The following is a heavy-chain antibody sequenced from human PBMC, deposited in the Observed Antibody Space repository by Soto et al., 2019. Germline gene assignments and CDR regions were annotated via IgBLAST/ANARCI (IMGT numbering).Heavy chain of an antibody. J-gene: IGHJ4*02. CDR2: IYHSGST. D-gene: IGHD3-22*01. Sequence: PSETLSLTCAVSGGSISSSNWWSWVRQPPGKGLEWIGEIYHSGSTNYNPSLKSRVTISVDKSKNQFSLKLSSVTAADTAVYYCARAPLYDSSGYAFDYWGQGTLVTVSS. V-gene: IGHV4-4*02. CDR1: GGSISSSNW. CDR3: ARAPLYDSSGYAFDY.